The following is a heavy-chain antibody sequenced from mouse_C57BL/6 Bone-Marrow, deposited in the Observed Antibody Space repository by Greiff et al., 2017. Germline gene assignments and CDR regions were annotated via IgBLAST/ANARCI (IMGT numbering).Heavy chain of an antibody. CDR1: GYTFTNYW. J-gene: IGHJ2*01. D-gene: IGHD4-1*01. Sequence: QVQLQQPGAELVKPGASVKMSCKASGYTFTNYWMQWVKQRPGQGLEWIGAIYPGNGDTSYNQKFKGKATLTADKSSSTAYMQLSSLTSEDSAVYYCACMGNNWVDYWGQGTTLTVSS. V-gene: IGHV1-87*01. CDR2: IYPGNGDT. CDR3: ACMGNNWVDY.